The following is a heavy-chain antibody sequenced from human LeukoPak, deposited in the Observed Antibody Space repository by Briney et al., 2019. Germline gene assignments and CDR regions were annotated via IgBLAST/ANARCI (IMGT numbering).Heavy chain of an antibody. Sequence: SETLSLTCTVSGGSISSSSYYWGWIRQPPGKGLEWIGSIYYSGSTNYNPSLKSRVTISVDTSKNQFSLKLSSVTAADTAVYYCARDSQYCSGGSCYSYYFDYWGQGTLVTVSS. CDR3: ARDSQYCSGGSCYSYYFDY. V-gene: IGHV4-39*07. D-gene: IGHD2-15*01. J-gene: IGHJ4*02. CDR1: GGSISSSSYY. CDR2: IYYSGST.